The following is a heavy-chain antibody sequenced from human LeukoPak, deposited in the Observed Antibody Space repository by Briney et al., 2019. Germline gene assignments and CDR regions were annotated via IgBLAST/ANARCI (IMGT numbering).Heavy chain of an antibody. CDR1: GFTFSSYE. CDR3: AKDRLGGPYFFHY. CDR2: ISSSGSTK. V-gene: IGHV3-48*03. D-gene: IGHD3-16*01. J-gene: IGHJ4*02. Sequence: GGSLRLSCAASGFTFSSYEMNWVRQAPGKGLEWVSYISSSGSTKYYADSVKGRFTISRDNSKNTLYLQINSLRAEDTAVYFCAKDRLGGPYFFHYWGQGTLVTVSS.